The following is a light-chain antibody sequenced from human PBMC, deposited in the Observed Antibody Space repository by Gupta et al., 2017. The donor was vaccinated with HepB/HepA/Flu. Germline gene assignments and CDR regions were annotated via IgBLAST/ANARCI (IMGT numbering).Light chain of an antibody. V-gene: IGKV1-39*01. CDR2: AAS. J-gene: IGKJ3*01. CDR1: QSVSNY. Sequence: DIQMTQSPSSLSASVGDRVTITCRASQSVSNYLNWYQKKLGKSPKLLIYAASSWQRGVPSRFSGRGAGSDFTLTISSRQPEDFESYYCQHSDRNPQGITFGHGTKVDIK. CDR3: QHSDRNPQGIT.